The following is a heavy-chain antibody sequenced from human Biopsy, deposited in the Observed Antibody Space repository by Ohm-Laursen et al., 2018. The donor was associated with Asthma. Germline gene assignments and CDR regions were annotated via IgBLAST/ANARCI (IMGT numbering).Heavy chain of an antibody. CDR1: GYTFTSYY. J-gene: IGHJ6*02. CDR2: INPSGGST. CDR3: AREVLWFGESTNPGGMDV. V-gene: IGHV1-46*01. D-gene: IGHD3-10*01. Sequence: ASVKVSCKASGYTFTSYYMHWVRQAPGQGLEWMGIINPSGGSTSYAQKFQGRVTMTRDTSISTAYMELSRLRSDDTAVYYCAREVLWFGESTNPGGMDVWGQGTTVTVSS.